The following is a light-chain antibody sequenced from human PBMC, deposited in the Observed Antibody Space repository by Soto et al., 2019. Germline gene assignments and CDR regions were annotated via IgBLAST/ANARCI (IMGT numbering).Light chain of an antibody. Sequence: DIQMTQSPSSLSASVGDRVTITCRASQSISNFLNWYQQKPGKAPTLLIYAASSLPSGVTSWFSGSGSGTDFTLTISSLQREDFATYVCQQSYSSPWTFGQGTKVDIK. V-gene: IGKV1-39*01. J-gene: IGKJ1*01. CDR2: AAS. CDR3: QQSYSSPWT. CDR1: QSISNF.